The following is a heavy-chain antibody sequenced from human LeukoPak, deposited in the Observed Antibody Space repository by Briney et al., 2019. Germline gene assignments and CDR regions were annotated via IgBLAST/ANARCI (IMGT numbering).Heavy chain of an antibody. CDR2: TYSGGST. Sequence: GGSLRLSCAASGFTVSSNYMSWVRQAPGKGLEWVSVTYSGGSTYYADSVKGRFTISRHNSKNTLYLQMNSLRAEDTAVYYCARHRATYYYDSSDLALDYWGQGTLVTVSS. CDR3: ARHRATYYYDSSDLALDY. D-gene: IGHD3-22*01. V-gene: IGHV3-53*04. J-gene: IGHJ4*02. CDR1: GFTVSSNY.